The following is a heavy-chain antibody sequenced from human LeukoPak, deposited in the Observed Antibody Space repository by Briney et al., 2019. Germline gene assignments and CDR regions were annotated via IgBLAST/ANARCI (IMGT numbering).Heavy chain of an antibody. V-gene: IGHV4-4*02. CDR2: MYLGGTT. Sequence: SETLSLTCIVSGGSISSLNLWSWLRQRPGKGLEWIGEMYLGGTTNFNPSLKSRVTILIDKSKNQLSLQLTSVTAADTAVYYCAGLEGRYSTDWFYFFDYWGQGALVTVSS. CDR3: AGLEGRYSTDWFYFFDY. CDR1: GGSISSLNL. J-gene: IGHJ4*02. D-gene: IGHD6-19*01.